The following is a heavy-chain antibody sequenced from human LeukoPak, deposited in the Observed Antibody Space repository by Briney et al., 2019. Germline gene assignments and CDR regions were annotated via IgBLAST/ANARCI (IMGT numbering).Heavy chain of an antibody. CDR2: ISYDGSNK. D-gene: IGHD2-2*02. V-gene: IGHV3-30-3*02. CDR3: AKWGYCTGTSCYIRDPFYWFDP. J-gene: IGHJ5*02. Sequence: GGSLRLSCAASGFTFSSFAMHWVRQAPGKGLEWVAVISYDGSNKYYADSVKGRFTISRDNSKNTLYLQMNSLRAEDTAVYYCAKWGYCTGTSCYIRDPFYWFDPWGQGTLVTVSS. CDR1: GFTFSSFA.